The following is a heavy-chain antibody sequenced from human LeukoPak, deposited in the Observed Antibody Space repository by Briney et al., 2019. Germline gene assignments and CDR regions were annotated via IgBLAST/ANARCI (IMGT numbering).Heavy chain of an antibody. J-gene: IGHJ4*02. D-gene: IGHD6-19*01. V-gene: IGHV3-30*18. CDR3: ANTSSGWYDY. Sequence: GGSLRLSCAASGFTFSSYGMHWVRQAPGKGLEWVAVISYDGSNKYYADSVKGRFTISRDNSKNTLYLQMNSLRAEDTAVYYCANTSSGWYDYWGQGTLVTVSS. CDR2: ISYDGSNK. CDR1: GFTFSSYG.